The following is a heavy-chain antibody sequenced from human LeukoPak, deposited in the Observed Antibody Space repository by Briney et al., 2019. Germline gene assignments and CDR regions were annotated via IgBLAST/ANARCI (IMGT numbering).Heavy chain of an antibody. V-gene: IGHV3-30-3*01. Sequence: GRSLRLSCAASGFTFRSYAMHWVRQAPGKGLEWVAVISYDGSNKYYADSVKGRFTISRDNSKNTLYLQMNSLRAEDTAVYYCARVGCSSTSCYSGMDVWGQGTTVTVSS. CDR2: ISYDGSNK. J-gene: IGHJ6*02. CDR1: GFTFRSYA. CDR3: ARVGCSSTSCYSGMDV. D-gene: IGHD2-2*02.